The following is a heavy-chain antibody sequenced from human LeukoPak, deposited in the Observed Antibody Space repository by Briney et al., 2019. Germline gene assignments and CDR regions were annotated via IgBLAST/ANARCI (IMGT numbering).Heavy chain of an antibody. J-gene: IGHJ4*02. Sequence: SETLSLTCAVSGGSISSGGYSWSWIRQPPGKGLERIGYIYHSGSTYYNPSLKSRVTMSVDRSKNQFSLKLSSVTAADTAVYYCARGEERGSGTVHFDYWGQGTLVTVSS. CDR1: GGSISSGGYS. CDR3: ARGEERGSGTVHFDY. V-gene: IGHV4-30-2*01. D-gene: IGHD3-10*01. CDR2: IYHSGST.